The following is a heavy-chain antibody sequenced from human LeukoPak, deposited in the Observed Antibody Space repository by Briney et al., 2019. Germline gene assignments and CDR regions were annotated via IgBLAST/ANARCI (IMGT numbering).Heavy chain of an antibody. V-gene: IGHV3-7*01. D-gene: IGHD3-3*01. CDR3: ARDTHYNFWSGHYQYYYYMDV. CDR2: IKQDGSEK. CDR1: GFTFSSYW. J-gene: IGHJ6*03. Sequence: GGSLRLSCAVSGFTFSSYWMTWVRQAPGKGLEWVANIKQDGSEKYYVDSMKGRFTISRDNAEDSLYLQMNSLRAEDTAVYYCARDTHYNFWSGHYQYYYYMDVWGKGTTVTVSS.